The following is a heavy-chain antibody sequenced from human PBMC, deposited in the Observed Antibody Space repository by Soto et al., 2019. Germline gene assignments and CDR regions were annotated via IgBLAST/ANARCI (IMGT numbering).Heavy chain of an antibody. CDR1: GYSLTELS. Sequence: GPSVKVSCKVSGYSLTELSIHWVRQAPGEGLEWLGGYELEKGETIYAQKFQDRVTMTEDSPADTPYMQLRSLRSEDTAVYYCAIEVGGSNQFDLWGQGTMVTVSS. D-gene: IGHD2-15*01. CDR2: YELEKGET. J-gene: IGHJ5*02. CDR3: AIEVGGSNQFDL. V-gene: IGHV1-24*01.